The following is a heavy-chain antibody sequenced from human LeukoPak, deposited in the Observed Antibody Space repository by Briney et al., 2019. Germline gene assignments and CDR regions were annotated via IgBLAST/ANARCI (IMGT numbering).Heavy chain of an antibody. CDR3: ARTTEAHSWRTRYYDYYMDV. V-gene: IGHV4-59*01. CDR2: IYYSGST. J-gene: IGHJ6*03. CDR1: GGSFRGYY. D-gene: IGHD6-13*01. Sequence: SETLSLTCAVYGGSFRGYYWTWIRQPPGKGLEWIGYIYYSGSTNYNPSLKSRVTISVDTSKNQFSLKLSSVTAADTAVYYCARTTEAHSWRTRYYDYYMDVWGKGTTVTVSS.